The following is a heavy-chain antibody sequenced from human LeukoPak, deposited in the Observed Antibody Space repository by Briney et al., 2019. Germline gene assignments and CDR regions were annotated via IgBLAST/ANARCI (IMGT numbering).Heavy chain of an antibody. CDR2: ISSSGSTI. V-gene: IGHV3-48*03. CDR3: ARDGLLWFGDHGYFDY. D-gene: IGHD3-10*01. CDR1: GFTFSSYE. Sequence: GGSLRLSCAAFGFTFSSYEMNWVRQAPGKGLELVSYISSSGSTIYYADSVKGRFTISRDNAKNSLYLQMNSLRAEDTAVYYCARDGLLWFGDHGYFDYWGQGTLVTVSS. J-gene: IGHJ4*02.